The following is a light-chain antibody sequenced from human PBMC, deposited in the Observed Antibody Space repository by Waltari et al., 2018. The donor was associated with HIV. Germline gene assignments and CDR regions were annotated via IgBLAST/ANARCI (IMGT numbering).Light chain of an antibody. Sequence: SYEVTQPISVSVFPGQTATITCLGDNLGERFVSWYQQRPGQSPLLVIYGDDQRPSGIPARFSGSHSGSPATLTISGAQAVDEADYYCHVWDNGRAVFGGGTKLTVL. CDR1: NLGERF. CDR3: HVWDNGRAV. J-gene: IGLJ3*02. V-gene: IGLV3-1*01. CDR2: GDD.